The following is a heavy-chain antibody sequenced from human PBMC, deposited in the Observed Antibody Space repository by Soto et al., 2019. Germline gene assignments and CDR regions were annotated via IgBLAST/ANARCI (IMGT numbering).Heavy chain of an antibody. Sequence: GGSLRLSCAASGLIFSNYKMHWVRQAPGKGLVWVSRINTDGSITDYADSVKGRFTVSRDNTKNTMYLQMNSLTADDTAVYYCARDTNGLHYWGQGTLVTVSS. CDR3: ARDTNGLHY. D-gene: IGHD2-8*01. CDR1: GLIFSNYK. CDR2: INTDGSIT. J-gene: IGHJ4*02. V-gene: IGHV3-74*01.